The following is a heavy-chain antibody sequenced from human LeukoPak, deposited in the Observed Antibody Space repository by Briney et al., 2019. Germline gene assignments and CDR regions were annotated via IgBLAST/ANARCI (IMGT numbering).Heavy chain of an antibody. V-gene: IGHV3-21*01. Sequence: GGSLRLSCAASGFTFSSYSMNWVRQAPGKGLEWVSSISSSSSYIYYADSVKGRFTISRDNAKTSLYLQMNSLRAEDTAVYYCARDLSGVAGYTYGRGIDYWGQGTLVTVSS. J-gene: IGHJ4*02. CDR2: ISSSSSYI. CDR3: ARDLSGVAGYTYGRGIDY. D-gene: IGHD5-18*01. CDR1: GFTFSSYS.